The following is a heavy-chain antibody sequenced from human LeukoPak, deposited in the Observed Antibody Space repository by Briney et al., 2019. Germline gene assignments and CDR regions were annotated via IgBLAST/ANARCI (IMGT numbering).Heavy chain of an antibody. V-gene: IGHV5-51*01. CDR1: GYSFTSYW. D-gene: IGHD5-24*01. J-gene: IGHJ4*02. CDR2: IYPGDSDT. Sequence: GESLKISCKGSGYSFTSYWIGWVRQMPGKGLEWMGIIYPGDSDTRYSPSLQGQVTISADKSISTAYLQWSSLKASDTAMYYCARLRMATRGPYYFDYWGQGTLVTVSS. CDR3: ARLRMATRGPYYFDY.